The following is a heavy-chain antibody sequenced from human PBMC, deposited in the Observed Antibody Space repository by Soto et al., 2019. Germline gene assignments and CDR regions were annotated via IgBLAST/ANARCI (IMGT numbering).Heavy chain of an antibody. D-gene: IGHD3-3*01. CDR3: ARGNLEWLLDYYYYYGMDV. CDR2: INYSGST. J-gene: IGHJ6*02. CDR1: GGSFSGYY. V-gene: IGHV4-34*01. Sequence: SETLSLTCAVYGGSFSGYYWSWIRQPPGKGLEWIGEINYSGSTNYNPSLKSRVTISVDTSKNQFSLKLSSVTAADTAVYYCARGNLEWLLDYYYYYGMDVWGQGTTVTVSS.